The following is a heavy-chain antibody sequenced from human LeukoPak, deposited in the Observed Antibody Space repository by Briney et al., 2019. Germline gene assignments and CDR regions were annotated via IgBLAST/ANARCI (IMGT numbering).Heavy chain of an antibody. D-gene: IGHD3-22*01. CDR1: AFTFSGMW. CDR3: ARGRSGFYFDY. V-gene: IGHV3-74*01. Sequence: GGSLRLSCATSAFTFSGMWMHWVRQAPGKGLVWVSLISGDGSNTNYADSVKGRFTISRDNAKNTLSLQMNSLRAEDTAVYYCARGRSGFYFDYWGQGTLVTVSS. J-gene: IGHJ4*02. CDR2: ISGDGSNT.